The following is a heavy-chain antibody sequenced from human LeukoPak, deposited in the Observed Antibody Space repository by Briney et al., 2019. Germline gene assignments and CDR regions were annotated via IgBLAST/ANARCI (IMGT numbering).Heavy chain of an antibody. J-gene: IGHJ4*02. CDR1: GFTFSSYS. Sequence: GGSLRLSCSASGFTFSSYSMNWVRQAPGKGLEWVSSISSSSSYIYYADSVKGRFTISRDNAKNSLYLQMNSLRAEDTAVYYCARDLHYYGDYVGWGQGTLVTVSS. CDR3: ARDLHYYGDYVG. CDR2: ISSSSSYI. V-gene: IGHV3-21*01. D-gene: IGHD4-17*01.